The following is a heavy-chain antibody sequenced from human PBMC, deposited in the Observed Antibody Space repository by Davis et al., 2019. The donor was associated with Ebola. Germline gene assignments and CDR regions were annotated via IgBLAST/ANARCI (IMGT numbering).Heavy chain of an antibody. J-gene: IGHJ6*02. CDR3: TDYYYYGMDV. CDR2: ISSSSSYI. Sequence: GEFLKISCAASGFTFSSYSMNWVRQAPGKGLEWVSSISSSSSYIYYADSVKVRFTISRDNAKNSLYLQMNSLRAEDTAVYYCTDYYYYGMDVWGQGTTVTVSS. V-gene: IGHV3-21*01. CDR1: GFTFSSYS.